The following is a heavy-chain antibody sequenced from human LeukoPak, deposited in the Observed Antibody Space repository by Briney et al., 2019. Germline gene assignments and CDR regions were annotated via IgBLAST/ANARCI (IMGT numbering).Heavy chain of an antibody. Sequence: PPETLSLTCTVPGSSISSFYWSWIWQPLGEGLEWIASIYTRGGTNFTPSLKRRVTLSVDTSKNQFSLKLSSLTAADTAVYYCARLAGYCLSASCYTSDYFYYWGQGILVTVSS. V-gene: IGHV4-4*09. J-gene: IGHJ4*02. CDR3: ARLAGYCLSASCYTSDYFYY. CDR1: GSSISSFY. D-gene: IGHD2-2*02. CDR2: IYTRGGT.